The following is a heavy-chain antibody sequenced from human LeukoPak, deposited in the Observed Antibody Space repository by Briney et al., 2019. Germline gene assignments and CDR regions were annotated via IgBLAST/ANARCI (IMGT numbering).Heavy chain of an antibody. CDR1: GGSFSGYY. CDR3: ASPLFDP. V-gene: IGHV4-34*01. J-gene: IGHJ5*02. CDR2: INHSGST. Sequence: SEALSLTCAVYGGSFSGYYWSWIRQPPGKGLEWNGEINHSGSTNYNPSLKSRVTISVDTSKNQFSLKLSSVTAADTAVYYCASPLFDPWGQGTLVTVSS.